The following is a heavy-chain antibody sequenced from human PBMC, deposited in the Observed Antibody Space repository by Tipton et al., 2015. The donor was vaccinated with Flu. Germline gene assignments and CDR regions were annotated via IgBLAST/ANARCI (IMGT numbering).Heavy chain of an antibody. V-gene: IGHV3-23*04. CDR2: ITGSGGNT. Sequence: VQLVQSGGGLVQPGGSLRLSCAASGFSFKNYAMSWVRQAPGKGLEWVSGITGSGGNTYYADSVKGRFTISRDNSHNTLYLQMDSLRAEDTAVYYCSGTQGTFDIWGQGTMVTVSS. D-gene: IGHD1-26*01. J-gene: IGHJ3*02. CDR3: SGTQGTFDI. CDR1: GFSFKNYA.